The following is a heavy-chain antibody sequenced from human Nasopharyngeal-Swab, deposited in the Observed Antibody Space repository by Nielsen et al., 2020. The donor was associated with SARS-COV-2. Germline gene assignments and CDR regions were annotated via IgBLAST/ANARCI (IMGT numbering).Heavy chain of an antibody. V-gene: IGHV1-24*01. CDR3: ATAVVVTAISWFDP. Sequence: ASVKVSCKVSGYTLTELSMHWVRQAPGKGLEWMGGFDPEDGETTYAQKFQGRVTMTEDTSTDTAYMELSSLRSEDTAVYYCATAVVVTAISWFDPWGQGTLVTVSS. CDR2: FDPEDGET. J-gene: IGHJ5*02. D-gene: IGHD2-21*02. CDR1: GYTLTELS.